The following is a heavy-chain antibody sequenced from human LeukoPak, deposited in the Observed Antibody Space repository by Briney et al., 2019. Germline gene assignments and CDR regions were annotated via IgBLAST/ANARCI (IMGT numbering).Heavy chain of an antibody. CDR1: GFTFSIHW. V-gene: IGHV3-7*01. J-gene: IGHJ3*02. CDR3: ARADTKDIVVVPAAQTDYAFDI. D-gene: IGHD2-2*01. CDR2: IKQDGSAK. Sequence: PGGSLRLSCAASGFTFSIHWMSWVRQAPGKGLEWVANIKQDGSAKYYVDSVKGRFTISRDNAKNLLYLQMNSLRAEDTAVYYCARADTKDIVVVPAAQTDYAFDIWGQGTMVTVSS.